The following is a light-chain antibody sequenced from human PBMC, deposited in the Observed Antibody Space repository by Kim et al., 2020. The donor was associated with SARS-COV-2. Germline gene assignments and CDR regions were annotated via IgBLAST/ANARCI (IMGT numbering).Light chain of an antibody. V-gene: IGKV3-20*01. J-gene: IGKJ4*01. CDR2: GAS. CDR3: QQYGSSLLT. CDR1: QSVSSSY. Sequence: SPGERATLSCRASQSVSSSYLAWYQQKPGQAPRLLIYGASSRATGIPDRFSGSGSGTDFTLTISRLEPEDFAVYYCQQYGSSLLTFGGGTKVHIK.